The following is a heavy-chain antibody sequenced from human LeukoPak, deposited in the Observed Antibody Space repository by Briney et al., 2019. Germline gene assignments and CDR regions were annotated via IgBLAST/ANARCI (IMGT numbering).Heavy chain of an antibody. CDR1: GFTFDDYG. Sequence: GGSLRLSCAASGFTFDDYGMSWVRQAPGKGLEWVSGINWNGGSTGYADSVKGRFTISRDNAKNSLYLHMNSLGAEDTAVYYCARDYGGSSPFDYWGQGTLVTVSS. D-gene: IGHD4-23*01. V-gene: IGHV3-20*04. CDR2: INWNGGST. J-gene: IGHJ4*02. CDR3: ARDYGGSSPFDY.